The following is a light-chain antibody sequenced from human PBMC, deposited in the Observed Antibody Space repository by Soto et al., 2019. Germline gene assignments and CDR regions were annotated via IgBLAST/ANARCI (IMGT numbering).Light chain of an antibody. Sequence: DTVMTQSPATLSASPGERATLSYRASQSVNSNLAWYQQKLGQAPRVLIYGASTRATGIPDRFSGSGSGTEFILTISSLQSEDFAVYYCQEYNTWPWTFGQGTKVDIK. CDR2: GAS. CDR3: QEYNTWPWT. J-gene: IGKJ1*01. V-gene: IGKV3-15*01. CDR1: QSVNSN.